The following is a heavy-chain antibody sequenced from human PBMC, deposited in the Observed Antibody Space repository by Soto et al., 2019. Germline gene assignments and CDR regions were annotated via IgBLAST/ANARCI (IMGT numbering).Heavy chain of an antibody. J-gene: IGHJ5*02. CDR2: INTYNDYT. D-gene: IGHD6-19*01. CDR3: ARVGSGGCCWLDP. V-gene: IGHV1-18*01. Sequence: QVQLVQSGPEVKNPGASVRVSCKASGYPFTTFAITWVRQAPGQGPEWMGWINTYNDYTNYAQKFQGRVTMTADTSTTTAYLELRSLSSDDTAVYYCARVGSGGCCWLDPWGQGTLVTVSS. CDR1: GYPFTTFA.